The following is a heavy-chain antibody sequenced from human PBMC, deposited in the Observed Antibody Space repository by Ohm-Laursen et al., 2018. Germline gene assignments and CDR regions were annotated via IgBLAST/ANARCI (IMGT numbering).Heavy chain of an antibody. CDR2: MNPNSGNT. Sequence: VATVKISCKASGYTFTSYDINWVRQATGQGLEWMGWMNPNSGNTGYAQKFQGRVTMTRNTSISTAYMELSSLRSEDTAVYYCARGGYSSGWYKAGYYGMDIWGQGTTVTVSS. CDR3: ARGGYSSGWYKAGYYGMDI. CDR1: GYTFTSYD. V-gene: IGHV1-8*01. J-gene: IGHJ6*02. D-gene: IGHD6-19*01.